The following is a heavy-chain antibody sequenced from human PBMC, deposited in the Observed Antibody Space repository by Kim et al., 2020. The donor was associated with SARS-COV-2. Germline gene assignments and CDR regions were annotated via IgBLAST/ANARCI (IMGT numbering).Heavy chain of an antibody. J-gene: IGHJ6*02. D-gene: IGHD5-18*01. CDR1: GFTFSSYS. CDR2: ISSSSYI. CDR3: AREARATNWWIQRGNYYYYYGMDV. V-gene: IGHV3-21*01. Sequence: GGSLRLSCAASGFTFSSYSMNWVRQAPGKGLEWVSSISSSSYIYYADSVKGRFTISRDNAKNSLYLQMNSLRAEDTAVYYCAREARATNWWIQRGNYYYYYGMDVWGQGTTVTVSS.